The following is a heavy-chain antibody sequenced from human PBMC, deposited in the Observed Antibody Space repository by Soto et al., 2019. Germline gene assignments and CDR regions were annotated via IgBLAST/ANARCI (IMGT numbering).Heavy chain of an antibody. D-gene: IGHD6-13*01. Sequence: QVQLVQSGAEVRKPGSSVKVSCKASGGTFSRHGISWVRQAPGQGLEWMGGIIPIFGTANHAQKFQGRVTITADESTSTAYMELSSLRSEDTAVYYCAKDGEQQLLRAGYYFDYWGQGTLVTVSS. CDR3: AKDGEQQLLRAGYYFDY. V-gene: IGHV1-69*01. CDR2: IIPIFGTA. J-gene: IGHJ4*02. CDR1: GGTFSRHG.